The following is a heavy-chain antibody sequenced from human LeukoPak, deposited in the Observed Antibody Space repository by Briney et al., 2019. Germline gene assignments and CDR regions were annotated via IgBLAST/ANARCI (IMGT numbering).Heavy chain of an antibody. D-gene: IGHD1-14*01. J-gene: IGHJ4*02. CDR1: GFTFSSCG. Sequence: PGGSLRLSCAASGFTFSSCGFYWVRQAPGKGLEWVSSIGPTGTDRYYADSVRGRFTISRDNAKNSMHLQMDSLRDEDTAVYYCATETIGRHYDYWGQGTLLTVSS. CDR2: IGPTGTDR. V-gene: IGHV3-21*01. CDR3: ATETIGRHYDY.